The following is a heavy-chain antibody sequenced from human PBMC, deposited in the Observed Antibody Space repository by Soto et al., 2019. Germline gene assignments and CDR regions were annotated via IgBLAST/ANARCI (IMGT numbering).Heavy chain of an antibody. J-gene: IGHJ6*02. CDR1: GGSIRSGGYY. D-gene: IGHD2-8*01. CDR3: ALNPLTPGVYYYYYGMDV. Sequence: SETLSLTCTVSGGSIRSGGYYWSWIRQHPGKGLEWIGYIYYSGSTYYSPSLKSRLTITKDTSKNQVVLTMTNMDPVDTATYYCALNPLTPGVYYYYYGMDVWGQGTTVTVSS. CDR2: IYYSGST. V-gene: IGHV4-31*08.